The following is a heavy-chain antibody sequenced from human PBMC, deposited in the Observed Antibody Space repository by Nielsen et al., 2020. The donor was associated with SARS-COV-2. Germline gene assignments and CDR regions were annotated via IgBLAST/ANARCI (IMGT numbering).Heavy chain of an antibody. D-gene: IGHD2-2*01. Sequence: SVKVSCKASGGTFSSYAISWVRQAPGQGLEWMGGIIPIFGTANYAQKFQGRVTITADESTSTAYMELSSLRSEDTAVYYCARAKVVPAAIYYYYYMDVWGKGTTVTVSS. J-gene: IGHJ6*03. CDR2: IIPIFGTA. CDR3: ARAKVVPAAIYYYYYMDV. V-gene: IGHV1-69*13. CDR1: GGTFSSYA.